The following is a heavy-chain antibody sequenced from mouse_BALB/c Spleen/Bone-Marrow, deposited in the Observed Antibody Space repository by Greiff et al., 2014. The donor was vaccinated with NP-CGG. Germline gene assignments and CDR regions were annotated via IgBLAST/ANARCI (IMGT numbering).Heavy chain of an antibody. J-gene: IGHJ4*01. CDR3: ARSGERYGAMDY. Sequence: EVKLVESGGGLVKPGGSLKLSCAASGFTFSDYYMYGVRQTPEKRLEWVATISDGGGYAYYPDSVWGRFTISRDNAKNNLYLQMSSLKSEDTAMYYCARSGERYGAMDYWGQGTSVTVFS. CDR2: ISDGGGYA. D-gene: IGHD2-10*02. V-gene: IGHV5-4*02. CDR1: GFTFSDYY.